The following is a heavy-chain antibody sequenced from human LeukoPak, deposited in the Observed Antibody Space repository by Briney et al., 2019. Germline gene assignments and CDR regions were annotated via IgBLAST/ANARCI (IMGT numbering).Heavy chain of an antibody. D-gene: IGHD1-26*01. V-gene: IGHV3-33*01. J-gene: IGHJ3*02. CDR1: GFTFSSYG. Sequence: GGSLRLSCAASGFTFSSYGMHWVRQAPGKGLEWVAVIWYDGSNKYYAGSVKGRFTISRDNSKNTLYLQMNSLRAEDTAVYYCARDSGYSGSYFGAFDIWGQGTMVTVSS. CDR2: IWYDGSNK. CDR3: ARDSGYSGSYFGAFDI.